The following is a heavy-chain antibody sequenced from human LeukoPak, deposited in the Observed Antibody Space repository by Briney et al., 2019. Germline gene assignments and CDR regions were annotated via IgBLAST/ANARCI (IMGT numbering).Heavy chain of an antibody. CDR1: GFTFSSYA. Sequence: GGSLRLSCAVSGFTFSSYAMHWVRQAPGEGLEWVAVISNDASSNYYAASVKGRFTISRDNSKNTLYLQVSSLRPEDTAVYYCAKERGAFEAFDIWGQGTMVTVSS. V-gene: IGHV3-30*04. J-gene: IGHJ3*02. D-gene: IGHD2/OR15-2a*01. CDR3: AKERGAFEAFDI. CDR2: ISNDASSN.